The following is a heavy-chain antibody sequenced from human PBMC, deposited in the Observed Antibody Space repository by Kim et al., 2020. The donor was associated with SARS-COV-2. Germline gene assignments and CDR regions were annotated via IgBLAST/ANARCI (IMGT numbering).Heavy chain of an antibody. Sequence: ANTVKGRFTISRDNSKNTLNLQMNSLRADDTALYYCARPSYYGSTTYYFDFWGQGTLVTVSS. V-gene: IGHV3-30*07. CDR3: ARPSYYGSTTYYFDF. D-gene: IGHD3-10*01. J-gene: IGHJ4*02.